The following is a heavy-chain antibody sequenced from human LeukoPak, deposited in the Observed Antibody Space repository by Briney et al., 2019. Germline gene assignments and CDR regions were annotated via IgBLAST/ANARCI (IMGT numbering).Heavy chain of an antibody. V-gene: IGHV4-59*01. CDR1: GGSTSSYC. D-gene: IGHD1-1*01. Sequence: SETLSLTCTVSGGSTSSYCWNWIRQSPGKRLEWIGYIYYNGNRAYNPSLKSRVSISVDTSKNQFSLKLSSVTAADTAVYYCARGGLPSNNWQLGYWGQGSLVTVSS. CDR2: IYYNGNR. J-gene: IGHJ4*02. CDR3: ARGGLPSNNWQLGY.